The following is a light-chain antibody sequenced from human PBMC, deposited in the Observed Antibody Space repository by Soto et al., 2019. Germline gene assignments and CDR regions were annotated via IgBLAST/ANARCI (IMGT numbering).Light chain of an antibody. V-gene: IGLV2-14*01. CDR2: EVS. CDR1: SSDVGGYNY. J-gene: IGLJ3*02. CDR3: FSYTASGTLV. Sequence: QSALTQPASVSGSPGQSITISCTGTSSDVGGYNYVSWYQQHPAKAPKRMIYEVSNRPSGVSHRFSGSKSGNTASLTISGLQAEDEADYSCFSYTASGTLVFGGGTKLTVL.